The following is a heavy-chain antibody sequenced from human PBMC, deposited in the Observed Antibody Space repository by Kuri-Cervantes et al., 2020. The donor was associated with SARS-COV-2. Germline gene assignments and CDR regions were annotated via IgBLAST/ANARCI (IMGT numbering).Heavy chain of an antibody. CDR2: IWYDGSNK. CDR1: GFTFSSYG. Sequence: GGSLRLSCAASGFTFSSYGMHWVRQAPGKGLEWVAVIWYDGSNKYYADSVKGRFTISRDNSKNTLYLQMNSLRAGDTAVYYCARDKGQQLVRGGLVYWGQGTLVPVSS. CDR3: ARDKGQQLVRGGLVY. J-gene: IGHJ4*02. V-gene: IGHV3-33*01. D-gene: IGHD6-6*01.